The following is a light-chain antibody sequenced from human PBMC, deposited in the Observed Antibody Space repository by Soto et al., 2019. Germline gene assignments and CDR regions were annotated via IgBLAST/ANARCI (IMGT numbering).Light chain of an antibody. CDR1: QSISSY. CDR3: QQSYSIPQT. V-gene: IGKV1-39*01. J-gene: IGKJ1*01. Sequence: DIQMTQSPSSLSASVGDRVTITCRASQSISSYLNWYQQKPGKAPKLLIYGASTLQSGVPSRFSGSGSGTDFTLTISSLQPEDFATYYCQQSYSIPQTFGQGTMVDIK. CDR2: GAS.